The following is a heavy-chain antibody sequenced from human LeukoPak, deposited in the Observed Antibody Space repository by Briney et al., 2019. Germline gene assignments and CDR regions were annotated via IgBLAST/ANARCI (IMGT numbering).Heavy chain of an antibody. D-gene: IGHD4-17*01. V-gene: IGHV3-23*01. CDR3: AKERYYNDYGNWFDP. Sequence: GGSLRLSCAASGFTFSSYAMSWVRQAPGKGLEWVSAVSGGGGSTYYADSMKGRFTVSRDNSKNTLNLQMNSLRAEDTAVYYCAKERYYNDYGNWFDPWGQGTLVTVSS. CDR2: VSGGGGST. CDR1: GFTFSSYA. J-gene: IGHJ5*02.